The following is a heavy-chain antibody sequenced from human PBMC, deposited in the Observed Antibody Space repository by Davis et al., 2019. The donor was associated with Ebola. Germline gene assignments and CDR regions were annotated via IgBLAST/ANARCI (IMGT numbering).Heavy chain of an antibody. J-gene: IGHJ4*02. CDR2: ISYDGSKK. CDR1: GFTFNTYG. D-gene: IGHD3-10*01. Sequence: GGSLRLSCAASGFTFNTYGMHWVRQAPGKGLEWVAVISYDGSKKDYADSVKGRFTISRDNSKNTLYLQMNSLRAEDTAVYYCAKPLLWFGEPSGLDYWGQGTLVTVSS. V-gene: IGHV3-30*18. CDR3: AKPLLWFGEPSGLDY.